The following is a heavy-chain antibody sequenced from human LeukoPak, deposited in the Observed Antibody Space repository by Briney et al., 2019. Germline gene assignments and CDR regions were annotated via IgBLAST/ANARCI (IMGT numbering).Heavy chain of an antibody. Sequence: SETLSLTCAVYGGSFSDYYWSWIRQPPGKGLEWIGEINHSGSTNYNPSLKSRVTISVDTSKNQFSLKLSSVTAADTDVYYCARGDIVVVPAARYYSYYMDVWGRGTTVTVSS. CDR3: ARGDIVVVPAARYYSYYMDV. J-gene: IGHJ6*03. V-gene: IGHV4-34*01. CDR1: GGSFSDYY. CDR2: INHSGST. D-gene: IGHD2-2*01.